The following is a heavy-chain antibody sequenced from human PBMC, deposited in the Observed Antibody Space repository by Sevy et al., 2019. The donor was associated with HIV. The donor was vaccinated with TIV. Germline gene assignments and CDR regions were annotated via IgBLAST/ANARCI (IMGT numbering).Heavy chain of an antibody. D-gene: IGHD5-12*01. J-gene: IGHJ6*02. CDR1: GFIFSGSA. CDR3: ARDLNSGYANYYYYGMDV. Sequence: GGSLRLSCAASGFIFSGSAMSWVRQAPGKGLEWVASISGSGGFTYYADSVKGRFTISRDTSKSTVYLQMDSLRAEDTAVYYCARDLNSGYANYYYYGMDVWGQGTTVTVS. V-gene: IGHV3-23*01. CDR2: ISGSGGFT.